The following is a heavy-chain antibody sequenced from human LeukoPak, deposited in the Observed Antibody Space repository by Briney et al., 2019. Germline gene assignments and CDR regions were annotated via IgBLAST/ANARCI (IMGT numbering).Heavy chain of an antibody. J-gene: IGHJ5*02. V-gene: IGHV1-2*02. CDR3: ARGRTRVHNWFDP. Sequence: ASVTVSCRASGYTFTGYYMHGVRQAPGQGLEWMGWINPNSGGTNYAQKFQGRVTMTRDTSISTAYMEPSRLRSDDTAVYYCARGRTRVHNWFDPWGQGTLVTVSS. CDR2: INPNSGGT. CDR1: GYTFTGYY.